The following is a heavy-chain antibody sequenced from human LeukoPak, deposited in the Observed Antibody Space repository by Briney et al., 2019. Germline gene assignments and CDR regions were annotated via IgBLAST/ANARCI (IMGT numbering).Heavy chain of an antibody. CDR1: GSPFSDYW. Sequence: GRSLRLSCVASGSPFSDYWMSWVRQAPGKGLEWVANIQEDGSEKKYVDAVKGRFTISRDHAKNSLYLQMNSLRTEDAAVYYCARGDSSSSYWYNTKRQQWLYFQEWGQGTLVTVSS. CDR3: ARGDSSSSYWYNTKRQQWLYFQE. J-gene: IGHJ1*01. CDR2: IQEDGSEK. D-gene: IGHD6-19*01. V-gene: IGHV3-7*01.